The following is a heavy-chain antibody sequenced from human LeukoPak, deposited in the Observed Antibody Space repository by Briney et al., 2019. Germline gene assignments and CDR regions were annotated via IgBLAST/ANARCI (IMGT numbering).Heavy chain of an antibody. Sequence: PSETLSLTCTVSGDSISGYYWSWLRQPAGKGLEWIGRIYPTGTTNYNPSLTSRVTISIDMSRNQFSLKLTSVTAADTAVYYCARNGSPRRAYFYYYMDVWGKGTTVTVSS. J-gene: IGHJ6*03. CDR3: ARNGSPRRAYFYYYMDV. D-gene: IGHD5-24*01. CDR2: IYPTGTT. CDR1: GDSISGYY. V-gene: IGHV4-4*07.